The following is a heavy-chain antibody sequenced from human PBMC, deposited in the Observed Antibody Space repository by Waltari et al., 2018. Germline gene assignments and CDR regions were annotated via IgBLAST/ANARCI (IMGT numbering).Heavy chain of an antibody. Sequence: EAQQVESGGDLVQPGGSLSLSCVVSGFTLSNYWMRWVRQAPGKGLEWVANINKDGTETYYVDSVRGRFTISKDDAKNSVYLQMNSLKVEDTAVYYCIRDYGSPYWGQGTLVTVSS. CDR1: GFTLSNYW. V-gene: IGHV3-7*03. D-gene: IGHD6-19*01. J-gene: IGHJ4*02. CDR3: IRDYGSPY. CDR2: INKDGTET.